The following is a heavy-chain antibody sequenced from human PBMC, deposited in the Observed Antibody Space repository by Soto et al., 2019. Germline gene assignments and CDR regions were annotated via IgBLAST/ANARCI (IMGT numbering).Heavy chain of an antibody. CDR3: ASSRGYCSGGSCSRLLVLDY. V-gene: IGHV4-31*03. CDR1: GGSISTGGYY. D-gene: IGHD2-15*01. Sequence: QVQLQESGPGLVEPSQTLSLTCSVSGGSISTGGYYWIWIRQHPGKGLEWIGYIYYSGTTYYNPSLKSRITISLDPSENQFSLNLYSVTATDTAVYYCASSRGYCSGGSCSRLLVLDYWGQGILVTVSS. CDR2: IYYSGTT. J-gene: IGHJ4*02.